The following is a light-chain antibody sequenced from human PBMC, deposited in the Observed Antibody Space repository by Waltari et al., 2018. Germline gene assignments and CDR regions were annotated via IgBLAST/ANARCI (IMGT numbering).Light chain of an antibody. CDR1: QSVSSG. V-gene: IGKV3-20*01. J-gene: IGKJ1*01. CDR2: GAS. CDR3: QHYLRLPAT. Sequence: ELVLTQSPGTLSLSPGERATISCRASQSVSSGLAWYQQKPGQAPRLLIYGASNRATGIPDRFSGSGSGTDFSLTISSLEPEDFAVYYCQHYLRLPATFGQGTKVEIK.